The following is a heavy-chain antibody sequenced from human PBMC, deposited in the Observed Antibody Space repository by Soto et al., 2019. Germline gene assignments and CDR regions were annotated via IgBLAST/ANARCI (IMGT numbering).Heavy chain of an antibody. Sequence: SETLSLTCTVSGGSISSSSYYGGWIRQPPGKGLEWIGTIYYSGNTYYNPSLKSRVTISVDTSKNRFSLKLSSVTAADTAVYYCARHPGIAAAGTGYYYGMDVWGQGATVTVSS. CDR3: ARHPGIAAAGTGYYYGMDV. CDR2: IYYSGNT. CDR1: GGSISSSSYY. V-gene: IGHV4-39*01. J-gene: IGHJ6*02. D-gene: IGHD6-13*01.